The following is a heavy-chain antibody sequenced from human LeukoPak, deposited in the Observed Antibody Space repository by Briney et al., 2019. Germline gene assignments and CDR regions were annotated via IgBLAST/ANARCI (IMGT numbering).Heavy chain of an antibody. CDR1: GYTFTIYY. J-gene: IGHJ6*03. CDR3: ARALSGWYYYYYSMDV. Sequence: GASVKVSCKASGYTFTIYYMHWVRQAPGQGLEWMVIINPSGGRTSYAQKFQGRVTMTRDMSTSTVYMELSSLRSEDTAVYYCARALSGWYYYYYSMDVWGKGTTVTVSS. D-gene: IGHD6-19*01. V-gene: IGHV1-46*01. CDR2: INPSGGRT.